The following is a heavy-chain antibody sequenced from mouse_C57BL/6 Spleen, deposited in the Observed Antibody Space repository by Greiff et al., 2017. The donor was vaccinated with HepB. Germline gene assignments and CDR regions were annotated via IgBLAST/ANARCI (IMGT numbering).Heavy chain of an antibody. J-gene: IGHJ4*01. CDR1: GYTFTSYW. CDR2: IDPSDSYT. V-gene: IGHV1-69*01. CDR3: ARGGSSPPMDY. D-gene: IGHD1-1*01. Sequence: QVQLQQPGAELVMPGASVKLSCKASGYTFTSYWMHWVKQRPGQGLEWIGEIDPSDSYTNYNQKFKGKSTLTVDKSSSTAYMQLSSLTSEDSAVYDCARGGSSPPMDYWGQGTSVTVSS.